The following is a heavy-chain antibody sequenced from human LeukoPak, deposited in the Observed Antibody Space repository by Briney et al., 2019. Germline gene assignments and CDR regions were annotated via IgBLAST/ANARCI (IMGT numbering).Heavy chain of an antibody. J-gene: IGHJ6*04. D-gene: IGHD2-21*01. CDR1: GFTFSSYG. V-gene: IGHV3-23*01. Sequence: PGGTLRLSCAASGFTFSSYGMSWVRQAPGKGLEWVSAISGSGGSTYYADSVKGRFTISRDNSKNTLYLQMNSLRAEDTAVYYCAKDLEVVPDVWGKGTTVTISS. CDR3: AKDLEVVPDV. CDR2: ISGSGGST.